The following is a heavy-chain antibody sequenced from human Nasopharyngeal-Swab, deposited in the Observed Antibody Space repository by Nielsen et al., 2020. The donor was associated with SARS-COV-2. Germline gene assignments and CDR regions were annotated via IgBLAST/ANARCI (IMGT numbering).Heavy chain of an antibody. CDR2: ISSSGSTI. Sequence: GGSLRLSCAASGFTFSDYYMSWIRQAPGKGLEWVSYISSSGSTIYYADSVKGRFTISRDNAKNSLYLQMTSLRAEDTAVYYCATAIAAAGFGLDYWGQGTLVTVSS. V-gene: IGHV3-11*01. CDR1: GFTFSDYY. D-gene: IGHD6-13*01. CDR3: ATAIAAAGFGLDY. J-gene: IGHJ4*02.